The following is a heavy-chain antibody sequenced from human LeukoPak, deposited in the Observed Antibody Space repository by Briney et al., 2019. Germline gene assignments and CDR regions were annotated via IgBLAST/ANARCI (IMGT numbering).Heavy chain of an antibody. CDR1: GGSISGSSYY. V-gene: IGHV4-39*01. CDR3: ATRYCSSTSCYFDY. J-gene: IGHJ4*02. D-gene: IGHD2-2*01. CDR2: IYYSGST. Sequence: SETLSLTCTVSGGSISGSSYYWGWIRQPPGKGLEWIGSIYYSGSTYYNPSLKSRVTISVDTSKNQFSLKLSSVTAADTAVYYCATRYCSSTSCYFDYWGQGTLVTVSS.